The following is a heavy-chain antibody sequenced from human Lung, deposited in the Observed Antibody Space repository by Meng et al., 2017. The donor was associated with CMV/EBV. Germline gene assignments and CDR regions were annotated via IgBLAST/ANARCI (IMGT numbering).Heavy chain of an antibody. Sequence: SVKVSCKASGGTFCSYDISWVRQDPGQGLEWMGGIITIFGTTNYAQNFQSRHTITTDESTSTDYMELGSLRSEDTAVYYCARTRGTTRFYFYDALDVWGQGTTVXVSS. J-gene: IGHJ6*02. D-gene: IGHD1-7*01. CDR1: GGTFCSYD. V-gene: IGHV1-69*05. CDR2: IITIFGTT. CDR3: ARTRGTTRFYFYDALDV.